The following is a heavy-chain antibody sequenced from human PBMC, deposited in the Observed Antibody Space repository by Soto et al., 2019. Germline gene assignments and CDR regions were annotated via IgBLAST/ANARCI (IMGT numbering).Heavy chain of an antibody. Sequence: QVQLVQSGAEVKKPGSSVKVSCKVSGGTFSNYAIDWVRLAPGHGLEWMGGIVPIFGTTYYTQKFQGRATIIADASTPTAYLEMSSLRSEDTAIYYCARVEAVAGLYNYHGLDVWGQGTAVTVSS. CDR3: ARVEAVAGLYNYHGLDV. D-gene: IGHD6-19*01. V-gene: IGHV1-69*12. J-gene: IGHJ6*02. CDR1: GGTFSNYA. CDR2: IVPIFGTT.